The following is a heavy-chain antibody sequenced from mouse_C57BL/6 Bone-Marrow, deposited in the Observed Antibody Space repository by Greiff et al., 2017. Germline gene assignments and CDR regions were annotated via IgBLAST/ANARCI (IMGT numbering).Heavy chain of an antibody. CDR2: IYPSDSET. V-gene: IGHV1-61*01. D-gene: IGHD2-4*01. J-gene: IGHJ3*01. CDR1: GYTFTSYW. Sequence: VQLQQPGAELVRPGSSVKLSCKASGYTFTSYWMDWVKQRPGQGLEWIGNIYPSDSETHYNQKFKDKATLTVDKSSSTAYMQLSSLTSEDSAVYYGAREGQLRRPFAYWGQGTLVTVSA. CDR3: AREGQLRRPFAY.